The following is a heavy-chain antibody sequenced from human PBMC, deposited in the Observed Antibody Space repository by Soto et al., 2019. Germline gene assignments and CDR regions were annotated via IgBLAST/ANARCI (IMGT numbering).Heavy chain of an antibody. Sequence: SKWLRQSNKEGLEWIGEINPMFGNTDYAHEFQGRVTITADTATTTVYMEVNRLTPDDTAVYYCAREVVQETILGYFGFWGEGALVSVSS. V-gene: IGHV1-69*06. CDR2: INPMFGNT. CDR3: AREVVQETILGYFGF. D-gene: IGHD2-15*01. J-gene: IGHJ4*03.